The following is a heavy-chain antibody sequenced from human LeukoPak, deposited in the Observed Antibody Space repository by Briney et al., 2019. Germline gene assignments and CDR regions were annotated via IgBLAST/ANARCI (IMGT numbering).Heavy chain of an antibody. CDR1: GFTFSTYS. J-gene: IGHJ5*02. V-gene: IGHV3-21*01. CDR2: ISSSSSYI. CDR3: ARVGMRGFNWFDP. Sequence: GGSLRLSCAASGFTFSTYSMNWLRLAPGKGLEWVSSISSSSSYIYYADSVKGRFTISRDNAKNSLYLQMNSLRAEDTAVYYCARVGMRGFNWFDPWGQGTLVTVSS. D-gene: IGHD2-15*01.